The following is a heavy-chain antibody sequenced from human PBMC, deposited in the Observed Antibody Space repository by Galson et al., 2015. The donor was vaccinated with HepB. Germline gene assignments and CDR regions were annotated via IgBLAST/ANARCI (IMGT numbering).Heavy chain of an antibody. Sequence: SLRLSCAAPGFTFSSYGMHWVRQAPGKGLEWVAVISYDGSNKYYADSVKGRFTISRDNSKNTLYLQMNSLRAEDTAVYYCAKDLGDNSGYDYWGQGTLVTVSS. CDR1: GFTFSSYG. CDR2: ISYDGSNK. CDR3: AKDLGDNSGYDY. V-gene: IGHV3-30*18. J-gene: IGHJ4*02. D-gene: IGHD3-22*01.